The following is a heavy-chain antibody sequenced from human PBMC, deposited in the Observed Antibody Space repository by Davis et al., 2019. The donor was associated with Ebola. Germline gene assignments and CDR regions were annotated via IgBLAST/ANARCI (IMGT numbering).Heavy chain of an antibody. J-gene: IGHJ4*02. CDR3: ATGGSGRFDY. Sequence: GGSLRLSCVASGFTFSSYTMNWVRQAPGKGLEWISAIRGSGGTTYYADSVRGRFTISRDNSKNTLYLQMNSLTAEDTAVYYCATGGSGRFDYWGQGTLVTVSS. V-gene: IGHV3-23*01. CDR1: GFTFSSYT. D-gene: IGHD2-15*01. CDR2: IRGSGGTT.